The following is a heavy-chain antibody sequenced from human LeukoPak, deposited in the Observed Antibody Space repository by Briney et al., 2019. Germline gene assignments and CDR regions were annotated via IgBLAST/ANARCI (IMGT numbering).Heavy chain of an antibody. Sequence: PGGSLRLSCAASGFTFSSYWMSWVRQAPGNGLEWVANIKQDGSEKYYVDSVKGRFTISRDNSKNTLYLQMNSLRAEDTAVYYCARGGSGTYGSGSYSPFDYWGQGTLVTVSS. CDR2: IKQDGSEK. J-gene: IGHJ4*02. D-gene: IGHD3-10*01. CDR1: GFTFSSYW. CDR3: ARGGSGTYGSGSYSPFDY. V-gene: IGHV3-7*01.